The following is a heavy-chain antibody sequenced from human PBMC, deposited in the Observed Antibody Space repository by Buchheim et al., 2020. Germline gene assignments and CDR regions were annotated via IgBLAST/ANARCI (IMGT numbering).Heavy chain of an antibody. J-gene: IGHJ4*02. CDR1: AFTFSSSN. CDR3: ARHYGNYAVDY. Sequence: EVQVVESGGGLVQPGESLRLSCAVSAFTFSSSNMNWVRQAPGKGLEWLSYISSSSSTIYYADSVKGRFTISRDNAKNSLYLQRSSLRAEDTAVYFCARHYGNYAVDYWGQGTL. D-gene: IGHD4-11*01. V-gene: IGHV3-48*04. CDR2: ISSSSSTI.